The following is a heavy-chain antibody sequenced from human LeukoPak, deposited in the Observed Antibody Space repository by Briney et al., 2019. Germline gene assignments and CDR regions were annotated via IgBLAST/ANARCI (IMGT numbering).Heavy chain of an antibody. Sequence: SETLSLTCAVYGGSFSGYYWSWIRQPPGKGLEWIGEINHSGSTNYNPSLKSRVTISVDTSKNQFSLKLSSVTAADTAVYYCARSGYSYVVFDYWGQGTLVTVSS. V-gene: IGHV4-34*01. CDR2: INHSGST. CDR1: GGSFSGYY. CDR3: ARSGYSYVVFDY. J-gene: IGHJ4*02. D-gene: IGHD5-18*01.